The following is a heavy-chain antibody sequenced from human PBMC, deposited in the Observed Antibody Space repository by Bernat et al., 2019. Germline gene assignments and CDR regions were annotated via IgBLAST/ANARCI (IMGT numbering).Heavy chain of an antibody. CDR1: GFTFSSYW. CDR3: AREVGYSSRSDD. D-gene: IGHD6-13*01. V-gene: IGHV3-7*03. Sequence: EVQLVESGGGLVQPGGSLRLSCAASGFTFSSYWMSWVRQAPGKGLEWVANIKQDGREKYYVDSVKGRFTISRDNAKNALYRQMNSLRAEDTAGEYGAREVGYSSRSDDGGQGTRVTGSA. J-gene: IGHJ4*02. CDR2: IKQDGREK.